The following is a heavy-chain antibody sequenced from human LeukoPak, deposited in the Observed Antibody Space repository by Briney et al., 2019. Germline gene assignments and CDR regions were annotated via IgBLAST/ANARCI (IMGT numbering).Heavy chain of an antibody. J-gene: IGHJ4*02. Sequence: SETLSLTCTVSGYSISSGYYWGWIRQPPGRGLEWIGEINHSGSINYNPSLKSRVTISVDTSKNQFSLKLSSVTAADTAVYYCARDWTYSSGWYFDYWGQGTLVTVSS. CDR3: ARDWTYSSGWYFDY. CDR2: INHSGSI. D-gene: IGHD6-19*01. CDR1: GYSISSGYY. V-gene: IGHV4-38-2*02.